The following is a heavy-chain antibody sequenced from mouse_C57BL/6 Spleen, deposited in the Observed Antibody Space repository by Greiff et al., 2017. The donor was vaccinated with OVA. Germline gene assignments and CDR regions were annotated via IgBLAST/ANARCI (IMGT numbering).Heavy chain of an antibody. D-gene: IGHD1-1*01. CDR1: GFTFTDYY. CDR2: IRNKANGYTT. CDR3: ARHYYGSSHWYFDV. V-gene: IGHV7-3*01. Sequence: EVMLVESGGGLVQPGGSLSLSCAASGFTFTDYYMSWVRQPPGKALEWLGFIRNKANGYTTEYSASVKGRFTISRDNSQSILYLQMNALRAEDSATYYCARHYYGSSHWYFDVWGTGTTVTVSS. J-gene: IGHJ1*03.